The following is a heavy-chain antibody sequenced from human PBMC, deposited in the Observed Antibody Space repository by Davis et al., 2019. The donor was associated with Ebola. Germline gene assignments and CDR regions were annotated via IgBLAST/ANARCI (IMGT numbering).Heavy chain of an antibody. D-gene: IGHD3-3*01. CDR1: GFTFSSYW. J-gene: IGHJ4*02. Sequence: GSLRLSCAASGFTFSSYWMSWVRQAPGKGLEWVAVISYDGSNKYYADSVKGRFTISRDNSKNTLYLQMNSLRAEDTAVYYCASGYYSSWGQGTLVTVSS. CDR3: ASGYYSS. V-gene: IGHV3-30-3*01. CDR2: ISYDGSNK.